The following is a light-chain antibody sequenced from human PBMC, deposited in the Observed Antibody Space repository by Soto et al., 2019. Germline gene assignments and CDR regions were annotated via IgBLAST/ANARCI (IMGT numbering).Light chain of an antibody. CDR3: LQHNTYPLT. J-gene: IGKJ4*01. CDR1: HDITND. V-gene: IGKV1-17*01. CDR2: AAA. Sequence: DIQSTQAPCALSSSVGDRVTITCRASHDITNDLAWFQQKPGKPPKRLIYAAATLQTGVPSRFSGTGSGTEFTLTINSLQPEDFATYFCLQHNTYPLTFGGGTKVDI.